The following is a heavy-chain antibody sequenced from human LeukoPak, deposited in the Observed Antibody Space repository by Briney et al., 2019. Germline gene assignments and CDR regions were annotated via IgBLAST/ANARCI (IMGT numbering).Heavy chain of an antibody. D-gene: IGHD3-10*01. CDR2: IHWNSGST. CDR1: GFTFDDYG. Sequence: GGSLRLSCVASGFTFDDYGISWVRQAPGKGLEWVSRIHWNSGSTRYVDSVKGRFTISRDNAKNSLYLQMNSLRVEDTAVYYCAKLAKYFYGSETYYFFEHWGQGTPVTASS. V-gene: IGHV3-20*04. CDR3: AKLAKYFYGSETYYFFEH. J-gene: IGHJ4*02.